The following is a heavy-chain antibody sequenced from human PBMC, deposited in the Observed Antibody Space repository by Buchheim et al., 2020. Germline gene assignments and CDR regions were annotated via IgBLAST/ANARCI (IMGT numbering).Heavy chain of an antibody. CDR1: GFTFSSYA. V-gene: IGHV3-30-3*01. CDR3: AREDIVVVVAGLDYYGMDV. Sequence: QVQLVESGGGVVQPGRSLRLSCAASGFTFSSYAMHWVRQAPGKGLEWVAVISYDGSNKYYADSVKGRFPISRDNSKNTLYLQMNSLRAEDTAVYYCAREDIVVVVAGLDYYGMDVWGQGTT. D-gene: IGHD2-15*01. CDR2: ISYDGSNK. J-gene: IGHJ6*02.